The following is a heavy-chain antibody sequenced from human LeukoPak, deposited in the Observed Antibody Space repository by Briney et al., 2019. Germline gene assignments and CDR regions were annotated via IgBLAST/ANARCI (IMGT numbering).Heavy chain of an antibody. J-gene: IGHJ4*02. CDR2: IVVGSGNT. CDR1: GFTFTSSA. CDR3: AADRDGDYVFDY. Sequence: GASAKVSCKASGFTFTSSAMQWVRQARGQRLEWIGWIVVGSGNTNYAQKFQERVTITRDMSTSTAYMELSSLRSEDTAVYYCAADRDGDYVFDYWGQGTLVTVSS. V-gene: IGHV1-58*02. D-gene: IGHD4-17*01.